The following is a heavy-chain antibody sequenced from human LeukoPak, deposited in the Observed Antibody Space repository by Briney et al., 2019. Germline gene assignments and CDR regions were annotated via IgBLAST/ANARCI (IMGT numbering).Heavy chain of an antibody. Sequence: NSSETLSLTCTVSGGSISSYYWSWIRQPPGKGLEWIGYIYYSGSTNYSPPLKRRVTISVDTSNNQFSLKLSSVTAADTAVYYCARRDYCTSTTCYESYNWFDPWGQGTLVTVSS. CDR3: ARRDYCTSTTCYESYNWFDP. J-gene: IGHJ5*02. V-gene: IGHV4-59*12. CDR1: GGSISSYY. D-gene: IGHD2-2*01. CDR2: IYYSGST.